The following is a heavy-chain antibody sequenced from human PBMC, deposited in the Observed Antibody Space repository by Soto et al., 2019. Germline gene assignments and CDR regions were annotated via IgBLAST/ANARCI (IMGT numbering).Heavy chain of an antibody. V-gene: IGHV3-48*01. CDR2: ISSSSSTI. J-gene: IGHJ2*01. CDR1: GFTFSSYS. D-gene: IGHD3-9*01. CDR3: ARDRDILTCYSNWYFDL. Sequence: EVQLVESGGGLVQPGGSLRLSCAASGFTFSSYSMNWVRQAPGKGLEWVSYISSSSSTIYYADSVKVRFTISRDNAKNSLYLQMNSLRAEDTAVYYCARDRDILTCYSNWYFDLWGRGTLVTVSS.